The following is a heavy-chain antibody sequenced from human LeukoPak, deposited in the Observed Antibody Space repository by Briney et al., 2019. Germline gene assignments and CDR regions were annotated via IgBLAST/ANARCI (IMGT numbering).Heavy chain of an antibody. Sequence: ASVKVSCKASGYTFTSYYMHWVRQAPGQGLEWMGIINSSGGSTSYAQKFQGRVTMTRDTSTSTVYMELSSLRSEDTAVYYCARRYTYSPRDPHTGWFDPWGQGTLVTVSS. CDR2: INSSGGST. D-gene: IGHD6-13*01. CDR1: GYTFTSYY. V-gene: IGHV1-46*01. CDR3: ARRYTYSPRDPHTGWFDP. J-gene: IGHJ5*02.